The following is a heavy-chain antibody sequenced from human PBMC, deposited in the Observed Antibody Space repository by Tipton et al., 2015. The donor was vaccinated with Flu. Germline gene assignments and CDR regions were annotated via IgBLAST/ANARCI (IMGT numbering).Heavy chain of an antibody. J-gene: IGHJ5*01. CDR1: GGSISSSSHY. CDR2: IYYTGYP. D-gene: IGHD3-16*01. Sequence: TLSLTCTVSGGSISSSSHYWGWIRQAPGRGLEWDGSIYYTGYPYYNSSLKSRLAMSIDTSKKQFSLRLSSVTAADTAVYYCAKVLFGWVESWAQGTLVTVSS. V-gene: IGHV4-39*07. CDR3: AKVLFGWVES.